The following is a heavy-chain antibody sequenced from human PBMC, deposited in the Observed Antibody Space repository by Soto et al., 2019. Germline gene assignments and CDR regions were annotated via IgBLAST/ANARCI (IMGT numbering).Heavy chain of an antibody. D-gene: IGHD3-16*01. CDR1: GFTFSSFA. V-gene: IGHV3-23*01. Sequence: SAGSLRLSCAASGFTFSSFAMSLVRQAPGKGLEWVSAISGSGGSTYYADSVKGRFTISRDNSKNRLYLQMTSLRAEDTAVYYCANAQGGNYFHGMDVWGQGTTVTVSS. CDR2: ISGSGGST. CDR3: ANAQGGNYFHGMDV. J-gene: IGHJ6*02.